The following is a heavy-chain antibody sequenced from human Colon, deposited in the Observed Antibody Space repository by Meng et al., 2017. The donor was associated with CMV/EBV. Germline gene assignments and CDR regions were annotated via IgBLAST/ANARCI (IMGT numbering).Heavy chain of an antibody. J-gene: IGHJ4*02. CDR1: FSGYY. CDR2: INYKGGGT. CDR3: ARDYTRITVIRAPFWGFGD. D-gene: IGHD3-10*01. V-gene: IGHV1-2*06. Sequence: FSGYYLHRVRQAAGQGEEGMGRINYKGGGTNYAQKLRSGVNMTRDKSNSTDYMELSRLRSDDTAVYYCARDYTRITVIRAPFWGFGDWGQGTLVTVSS.